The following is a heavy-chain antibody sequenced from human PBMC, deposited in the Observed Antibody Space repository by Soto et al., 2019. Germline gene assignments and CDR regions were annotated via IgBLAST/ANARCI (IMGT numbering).Heavy chain of an antibody. D-gene: IGHD2-2*01. CDR2: ISYDGSNK. CDR1: GFDFTDYG. CDR3: AKGPAIVLVPAAMNYYYGMDV. Sequence: PGGSLRLSCAASGFDFTDYGMHWVRQAPGKGLEWVAVISYDGSNKYYADSVKGRFTISRDNSKNTLYLQMNSLRAEDTAVYYCAKGPAIVLVPAAMNYYYGMDVWGQGTTVTVSS. J-gene: IGHJ6*02. V-gene: IGHV3-30*18.